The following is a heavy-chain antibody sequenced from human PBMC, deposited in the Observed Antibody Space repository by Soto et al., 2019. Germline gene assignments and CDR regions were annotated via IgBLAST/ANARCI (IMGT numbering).Heavy chain of an antibody. V-gene: IGHV3-7*01. CDR2: IKQDVSEK. CDR3: ARDRGTTVREMDY. Sequence: GGSLRPSCAASGFTFSSYWISWVRQAPGKVLEWVANIKQDVSEKYYVDSVKGRFTISRDNAKNSLYLQMNSLRAEDTAVYYCARDRGTTVREMDYWGQGTLVTVSS. CDR1: GFTFSSYW. J-gene: IGHJ4*02. D-gene: IGHD4-4*01.